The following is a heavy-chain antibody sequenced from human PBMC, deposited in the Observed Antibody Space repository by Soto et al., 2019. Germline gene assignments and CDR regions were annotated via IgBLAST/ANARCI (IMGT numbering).Heavy chain of an antibody. V-gene: IGHV1-3*01. CDR3: ARQIRYYYGSGTYYNVIDC. CDR1: GYTFTSYA. Sequence: ASVKVSCKASGYTFTSYAMHWVRQAPGQRLEWMGWINAGNGNTKYSQKFQGRVTITRDTSASTAYMELSSLRSEDTAVYYCARQIRYYYGSGTYYNVIDCWGQG. D-gene: IGHD3-10*01. CDR2: INAGNGNT. J-gene: IGHJ4*02.